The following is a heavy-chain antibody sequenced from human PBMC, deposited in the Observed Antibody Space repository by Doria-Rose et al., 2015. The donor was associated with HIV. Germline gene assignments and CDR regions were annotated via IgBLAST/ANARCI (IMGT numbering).Heavy chain of an antibody. V-gene: IGHV1-46*01. D-gene: IGHD2-8*01. J-gene: IGHJ3*02. Sequence: LVQSGAEVKKPGASVKVSCKASGYAFTGYYINWVRRAPGQGLEWMALINPSGATTSTAQKFQGRLTMTRDKSTNTVYMELSSLTSEDTAVYYCARRSPPAGPSQWAFDIWGQGTMVTVSS. CDR1: GYAFTGYY. CDR2: INPSGATT. CDR3: ARRSPPAGPSQWAFDI.